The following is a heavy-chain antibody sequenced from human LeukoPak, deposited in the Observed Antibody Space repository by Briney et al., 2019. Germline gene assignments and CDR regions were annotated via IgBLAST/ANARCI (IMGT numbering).Heavy chain of an antibody. CDR2: ISYNSDTI. V-gene: IGHV3-9*01. J-gene: IGHJ2*01. CDR3: AKDYCGGDCYSGWYFDL. CDR1: GFTFDDYA. D-gene: IGHD2-21*02. Sequence: YPGRSLRLSCAASGFTFDDYAMHWVRQAPGEGLEWVSGISYNSDTIAYADSVKCRFTISRDNAKNSLYLQMNSLRAEDTALYYCAKDYCGGDCYSGWYFDLWGRGTLVTVSS.